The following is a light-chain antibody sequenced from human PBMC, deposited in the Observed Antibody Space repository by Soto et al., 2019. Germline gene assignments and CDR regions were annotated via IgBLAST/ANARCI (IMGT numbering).Light chain of an antibody. CDR1: QSISTW. J-gene: IGKJ5*01. V-gene: IGKV1-33*01. CDR2: DAS. Sequence: GDRVTITCRTSQSISTWLAWYQQKPGRAPKLLIYDASNLEAGVPSRFRGSGSGTDLTFTISRLQPEDNATYYCQQYENLPTFGQGTRLENK. CDR3: QQYENLPT.